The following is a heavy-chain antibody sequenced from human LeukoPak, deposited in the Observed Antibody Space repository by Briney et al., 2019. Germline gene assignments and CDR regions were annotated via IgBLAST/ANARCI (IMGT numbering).Heavy chain of an antibody. CDR3: KSGGAAPGSFDY. CDR1: GFTFSDYY. J-gene: IGHJ4*02. V-gene: IGHV3-7*01. D-gene: IGHD1-1*01. CDR2: IKFDGNEE. Sequence: AGGSLRLSCAASGFTFSDYYMSWIRQAPGKGLEWVANIKFDGNEEYYVDSVKGRFTISRDNAKNSLYLQLNSLRVEDTAVYYCKSGGAAPGSFDYWGQGTLVTVSP.